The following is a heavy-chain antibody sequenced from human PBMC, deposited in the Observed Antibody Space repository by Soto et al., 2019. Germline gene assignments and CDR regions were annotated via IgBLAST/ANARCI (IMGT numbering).Heavy chain of an antibody. CDR3: ARALYYSMFDY. CDR1: GDSISSGGFS. D-gene: IGHD3-10*01. CDR2: IYHSGTS. V-gene: IGHV4-30-2*01. J-gene: IGHJ4*02. Sequence: PSETLSLTCAVSGDSISSGGFSWSWIRQPPGKGLEWIGYIYHSGTSFYNPSLKSRVTISVDGSKNQFSLKVKSVTAADTAVYYCARALYYSMFDYWGQGTLVTVSS.